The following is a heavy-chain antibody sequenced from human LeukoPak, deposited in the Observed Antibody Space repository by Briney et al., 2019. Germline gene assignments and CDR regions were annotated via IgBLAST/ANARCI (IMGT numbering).Heavy chain of an antibody. V-gene: IGHV3-30*02. J-gene: IGHJ4*02. D-gene: IGHD3-10*01. CDR3: AHPSGSCKEGCSDY. CDR1: GFTFSSYG. Sequence: GGSLRLSCAASGFTFSSYGMHWVRQAPGKGLEWVAFIRYDGSNKYYADSVKGRFTISRDNSKNTLYLQMNSLRAEDTAVYYCAHPSGSCKEGCSDYWGQGTLVTVPS. CDR2: IRYDGSNK.